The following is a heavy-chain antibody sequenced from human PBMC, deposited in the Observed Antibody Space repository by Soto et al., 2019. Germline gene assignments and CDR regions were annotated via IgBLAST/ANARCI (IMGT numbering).Heavy chain of an antibody. D-gene: IGHD6-6*01. CDR2: IIPIFGTA. CDR3: VASLSSSALSSYDY. Sequence: SVKVSCKASGGTFSSYAISWVRQAPGQGLEWMGGIIPIFGTANYAQKFQGRVTITADESTSTAYMELSSLRSEDTAVYYCVASLSSSALSSYDYWGQGTLVTVSS. V-gene: IGHV1-69*13. J-gene: IGHJ4*02. CDR1: GGTFSSYA.